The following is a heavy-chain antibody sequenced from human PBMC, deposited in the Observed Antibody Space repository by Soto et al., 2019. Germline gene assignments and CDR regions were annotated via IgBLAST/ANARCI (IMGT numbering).Heavy chain of an antibody. Sequence: QVQLVQSGAEVKKPGSSVKVSCKASGGTFSRYSITWVRQAPGHGLEWIGRIIPIFGIASYAQKFQGRVTITEDEYTTKAYMDLSSLRSDDTAVYYCAREARDRETGLVPAAIDGMDVWGQGTTVTVSS. CDR2: IIPIFGIA. D-gene: IGHD2-2*01. CDR1: GGTFSRYS. V-gene: IGHV1-69*08. J-gene: IGHJ6*02. CDR3: AREARDRETGLVPAAIDGMDV.